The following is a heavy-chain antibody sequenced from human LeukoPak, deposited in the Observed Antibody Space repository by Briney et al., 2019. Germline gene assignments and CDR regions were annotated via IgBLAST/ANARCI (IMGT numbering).Heavy chain of an antibody. V-gene: IGHV3-11*03. CDR1: GLTFGDYY. CDR3: GGYSYGSPGY. CDR2: ISGGSNYI. D-gene: IGHD5-18*01. J-gene: IGHJ4*02. Sequence: GGSLRLSCAASGLTFGDYYMSWIRQAPGKGLQWVSYISGGSNYINYADSVKGRFTISRDNAKNSLYLQMNSLRAEDTAVYYCGGYSYGSPGYWGQGTLVTVSS.